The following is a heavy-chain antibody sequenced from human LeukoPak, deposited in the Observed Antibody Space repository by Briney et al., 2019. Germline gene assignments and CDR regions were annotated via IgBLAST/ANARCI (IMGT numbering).Heavy chain of an antibody. CDR3: ARVGCSSTSCYDYYYYYYMDV. J-gene: IGHJ6*03. CDR1: GFTFSSYS. CDR2: ISSSSYI. D-gene: IGHD2-2*01. V-gene: IGHV3-21*01. Sequence: GGSLRLSCAASGFTFSSYSMNWVRQAPGKGLEWVSSISSSSYIYYADSVKGRFTISRDNAKNSLYLQMNSLRAEDTAVYYCARVGCSSTSCYDYYYYYYMDVWGKGTTVTISS.